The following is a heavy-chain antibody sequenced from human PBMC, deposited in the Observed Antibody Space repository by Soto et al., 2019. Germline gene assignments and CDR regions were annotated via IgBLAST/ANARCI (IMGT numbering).Heavy chain of an antibody. V-gene: IGHV3-33*01. CDR1: GFTFSSYG. CDR2: IWYDGSNK. Sequence: QVQLVESGGGVVQPGRSLRLSCAASGFTFSSYGMHWVRQAPGKGLEWVAVIWYDGSNKYYADSVKGRFTISRDNSKNTLYLQMNSLRAEDTAVYYCARGGGGMDVWGQGTTVTVSS. CDR3: ARGGGGMDV. D-gene: IGHD3-16*01. J-gene: IGHJ6*02.